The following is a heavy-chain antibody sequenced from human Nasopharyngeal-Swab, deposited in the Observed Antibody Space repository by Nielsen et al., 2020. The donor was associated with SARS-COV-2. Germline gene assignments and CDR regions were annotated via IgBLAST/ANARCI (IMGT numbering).Heavy chain of an antibody. CDR2: ISWNGNIR. J-gene: IGHJ4*02. CDR3: ARGTADYSNPSFDY. D-gene: IGHD4-11*01. V-gene: IGHV3-9*01. CDR1: GFTFDDYA. Sequence: GGSLRLSCETSGFTFDDYAMYWVRQAPGKGLEWVSGISWNGNIRGHADSLEGRFTISRDNAKNSLYLQMNSLRSEDTALYYCARGTADYSNPSFDYWGQGTLVTVPS.